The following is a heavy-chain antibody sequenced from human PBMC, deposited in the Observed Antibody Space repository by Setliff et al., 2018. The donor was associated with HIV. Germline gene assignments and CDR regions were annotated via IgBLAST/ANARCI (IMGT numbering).Heavy chain of an antibody. CDR1: GGPFSSYA. J-gene: IGHJ4*02. CDR2: IIPNIGVA. V-gene: IGHV1-69*10. D-gene: IGHD3-10*01. CDR3: ARGYYNSGNYFEY. Sequence: SVKVSCKASGGPFSSYAISWVRQAPGQGLEWLGGIIPNIGVANYAQKFQGRVTITADESTSTAYMQLSSLRSEDTAIYYCARGYYNSGNYFEYWGQGTLVTVSS.